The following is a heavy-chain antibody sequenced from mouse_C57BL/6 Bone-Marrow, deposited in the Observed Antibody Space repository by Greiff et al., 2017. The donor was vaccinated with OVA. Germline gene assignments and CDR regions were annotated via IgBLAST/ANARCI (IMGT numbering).Heavy chain of an antibody. CDR2: ISSGGSYT. Sequence: EVQLVESGGDLVKPGGSLKLSCAASGFTFSSFGMSWVRQTPDKRLEWVATISSGGSYTYYPDGVKGRFTISRDNAKNTLYLQMSSLKSEDTAMYYCARLSDGYYYFDYWGQGTTLTVSS. CDR1: GFTFSSFG. CDR3: ARLSDGYYYFDY. V-gene: IGHV5-6*01. D-gene: IGHD2-3*01. J-gene: IGHJ2*01.